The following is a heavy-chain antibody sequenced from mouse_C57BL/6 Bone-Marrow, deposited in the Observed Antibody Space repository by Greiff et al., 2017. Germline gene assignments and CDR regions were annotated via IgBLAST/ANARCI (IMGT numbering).Heavy chain of an antibody. CDR1: GYTFSSYW. J-gene: IGHJ2*01. CDR3: TRSPDGDCYFDY. D-gene: IGHD2-13*01. CDR2: ILPGSGST. Sequence: VQLQQSGAELMKPGASVKISCKATGYTFSSYWIEWVKQRPGHGLEWIGVILPGSGSTNYNEKFKGKATFTADTSSNTAYMQLSSLTSEDSAVYYCTRSPDGDCYFDYWGQGATLTVSS. V-gene: IGHV1-9*01.